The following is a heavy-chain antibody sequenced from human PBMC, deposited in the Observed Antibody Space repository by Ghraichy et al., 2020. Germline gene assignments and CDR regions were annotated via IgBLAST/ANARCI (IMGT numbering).Heavy chain of an antibody. CDR1: GYSFTSYW. CDR2: IYPGDSDT. V-gene: IGHV5-51*01. D-gene: IGHD3-9*01. Sequence: GESLNISCKGSGYSFTSYWIGWVRQMPGKGLEWMGIIYPGDSDTRYSPSFQGQVTISADKSISTAYLQWSSLKASDTAMYYCARRGNLRYFDWGNNWFDPWGQGTLVTVSS. CDR3: ARRGNLRYFDWGNNWFDP. J-gene: IGHJ5*02.